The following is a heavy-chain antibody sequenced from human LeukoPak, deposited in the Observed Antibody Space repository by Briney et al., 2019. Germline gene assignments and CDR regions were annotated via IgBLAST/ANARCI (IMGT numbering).Heavy chain of an antibody. Sequence: GGSLRLSCAASGFTFDDYAMHWVRQAPGKGLEWVSLISGDGGSTYYADSVKGRFTISRDNSKNSLYLQMNSLRTEDTALYYCAKGMNYYDSSGYYYGYFQHWGQGTLVTVSS. CDR2: ISGDGGST. J-gene: IGHJ1*01. D-gene: IGHD3-22*01. CDR1: GFTFDDYA. V-gene: IGHV3-43*02. CDR3: AKGMNYYDSSGYYYGYFQH.